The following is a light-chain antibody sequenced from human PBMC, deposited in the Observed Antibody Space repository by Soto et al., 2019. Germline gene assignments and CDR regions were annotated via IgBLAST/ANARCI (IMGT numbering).Light chain of an antibody. CDR3: HQYYLTPYT. V-gene: IGKV4-1*01. Sequence: DIVMTQSPGSLAVSLGERATINCKSSQTVLYSSNNKNYLAWYQQKPGQPPKLLIYWASTRESGVPDRFSGSGSGTDFTLTINNLHAEDVAVYYCHQYYLTPYTFGQGTKLELK. CDR2: WAS. CDR1: QTVLYSSNNKNY. J-gene: IGKJ2*01.